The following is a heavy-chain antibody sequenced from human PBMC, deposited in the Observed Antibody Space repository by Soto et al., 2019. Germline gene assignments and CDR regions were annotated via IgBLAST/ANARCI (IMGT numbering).Heavy chain of an antibody. CDR1: GFTFTSYV. J-gene: IGHJ4*02. Sequence: WSLRLSCAASGFTFTSYVMSWVRQAPGKGLEWVAGISGGGSTAFYADSVKGRFTISRDNAKNTVVLQMDSLRAEDTAIYYCAKDSNKYSSSLRGRYFDYCGQGPLVTVSS. D-gene: IGHD3-22*01. CDR3: AKDSNKYSSSLRGRYFDY. V-gene: IGHV3-23*01. CDR2: ISGGGSTA.